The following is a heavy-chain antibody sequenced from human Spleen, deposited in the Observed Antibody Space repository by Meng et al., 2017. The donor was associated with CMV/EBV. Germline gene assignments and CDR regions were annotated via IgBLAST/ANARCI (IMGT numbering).Heavy chain of an antibody. V-gene: IGHV3-30*19. CDR2: IWYDGSNK. Sequence: GGSLRLSCAASGFTFSSYGMHWVRQAPGKGLEWVAVIWYDGSNKYYADSVKGRFTISRDNSKNTLYLQMNSLRAEDTAVYYCARDPVTTYGMDVWGQGTTVTVSS. J-gene: IGHJ6*02. D-gene: IGHD4-11*01. CDR3: ARDPVTTYGMDV. CDR1: GFTFSSYG.